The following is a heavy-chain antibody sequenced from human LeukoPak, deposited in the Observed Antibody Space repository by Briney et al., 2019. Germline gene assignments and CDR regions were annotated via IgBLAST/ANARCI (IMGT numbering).Heavy chain of an antibody. J-gene: IGHJ4*02. Sequence: ASVKVSCKASGGTFSSYAISWVRQAPGQGLEWMGGITPIFGTANYAQKFQGRVTITADESTSTAYMELSSLRSEDTAVYYCARNGYSSGWDYYYFDYWGQGTLVTVSS. CDR1: GGTFSSYA. D-gene: IGHD6-19*01. V-gene: IGHV1-69*13. CDR2: ITPIFGTA. CDR3: ARNGYSSGWDYYYFDY.